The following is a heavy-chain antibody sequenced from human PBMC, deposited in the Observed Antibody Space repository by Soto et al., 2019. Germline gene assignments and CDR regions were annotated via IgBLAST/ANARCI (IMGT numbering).Heavy chain of an antibody. CDR3: ARVYRITMVRGELSEY. D-gene: IGHD3-10*01. CDR2: ISAYNGNT. CDR1: GYTFTSYG. J-gene: IGHJ4*02. Sequence: QVQLVQSGAEVKKPGASVKVSCKASGYTFTSYGISWVRQAPGQGLEWMGWISAYNGNTNYAQKLQGRVTRTTDTSTSTAYMELRSLRSDDTAVYYCARVYRITMVRGELSEYWGQGPLVTVSS. V-gene: IGHV1-18*01.